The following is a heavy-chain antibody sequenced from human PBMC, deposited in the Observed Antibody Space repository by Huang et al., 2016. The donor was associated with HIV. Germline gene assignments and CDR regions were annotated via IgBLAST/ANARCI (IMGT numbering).Heavy chain of an antibody. CDR1: GFSFKCYS. CDR3: ARAPLDCSRGQCHSGGLDL. D-gene: IGHD4-4*01. J-gene: IGHJ5*02. Sequence: EVRLEESGGDLVKPGGSLRLSCTASGFSFKCYSVNWVRHAPGKGLEGGSSISNSGKDMRYRDSGKGRFTISRDNAKDSLYLQMSALRGDDTGIYFCARAPLDCSRGQCHSGGLDLWGHGTLVTVSS. CDR2: ISNSGKDM. V-gene: IGHV3-21*02.